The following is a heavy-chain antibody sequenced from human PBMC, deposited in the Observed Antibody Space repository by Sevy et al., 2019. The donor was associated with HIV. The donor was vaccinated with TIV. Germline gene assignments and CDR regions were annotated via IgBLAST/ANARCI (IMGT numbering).Heavy chain of an antibody. J-gene: IGHJ3*02. V-gene: IGHV1-2*02. CDR1: GYTFTGYY. Sequence: ASVKVSCKASGYTFTGYYMHWVRQAPGQGLEWMGWINPNSGGTNYAQKFQGRVTMTRDTSISTAYMELSRLRSDDTAVYYCAREKIVGATPAFDIWGQGTMLTVSS. CDR3: AREKIVGATPAFDI. D-gene: IGHD1-26*01. CDR2: INPNSGGT.